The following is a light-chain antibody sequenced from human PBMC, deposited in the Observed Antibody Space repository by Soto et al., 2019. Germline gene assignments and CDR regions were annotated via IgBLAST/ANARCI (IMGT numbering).Light chain of an antibody. CDR2: GTF. J-gene: IGKJ1*01. CDR1: QDIRSE. V-gene: IGKV1-6*01. Sequence: AIQMTQSPSSLSASVGDRVTITCRASQDIRSELGWYQQKPGKAPRLLIYGTFSLPSGVPSRFSGSGSGTVFTPTSSSLPHDVFATYYCLQDFKYPRTFGQGTKVEVK. CDR3: LQDFKYPRT.